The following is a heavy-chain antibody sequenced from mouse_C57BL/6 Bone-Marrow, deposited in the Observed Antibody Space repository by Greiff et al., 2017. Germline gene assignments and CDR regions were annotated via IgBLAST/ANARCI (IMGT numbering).Heavy chain of an antibody. D-gene: IGHD2-5*01. J-gene: IGHJ4*01. CDR2: IHPSDSDT. Sequence: QVQLKQPGAELVKPGASVKVSCKASGYTFTSYWMHWVKQRPGQGLEWIGRIHPSDSDTNYNQKFTGKATLTVDKSSSTAYMQLSSLTSEDSAVYYCAIHSNYYAMDYWGQGTSVTVSS. CDR1: GYTFTSYW. V-gene: IGHV1-74*01. CDR3: AIHSNYYAMDY.